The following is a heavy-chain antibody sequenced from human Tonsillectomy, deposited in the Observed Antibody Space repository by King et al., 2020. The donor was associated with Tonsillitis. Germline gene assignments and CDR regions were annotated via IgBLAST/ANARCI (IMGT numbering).Heavy chain of an antibody. V-gene: IGHV3-30-3*01. CDR1: GFIFRTSG. J-gene: IGHJ3*01. Sequence: VQLVESGGGVVQPGRSLRLSCAASGFIFRTSGMHWVRQAPGKGLEWVAVISYDGNKKYYADSGKGRFTISRDNSKNTVYLQMNSLRVEDTALYYCARDLSGSRDCWGQGTMVTVSS. CDR3: ARDLSGSRDC. D-gene: IGHD1-26*01. CDR2: ISYDGNKK.